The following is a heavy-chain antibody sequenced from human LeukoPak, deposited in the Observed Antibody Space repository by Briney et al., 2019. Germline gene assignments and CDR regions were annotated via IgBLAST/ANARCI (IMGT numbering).Heavy chain of an antibody. V-gene: IGHV1-69*04. CDR2: IIPILGIA. Sequence: SVKVSCKASGGTFSSYAISWVRQAPGQGLEWMGRIIPILGIANYAQKFQGRVTITADKSTSTAYMELSSLRSDDTAVYYCARGVGRVVVTAPPFDYWGQGTLVTVSS. CDR3: ARGVGRVVVTAPPFDY. J-gene: IGHJ4*02. D-gene: IGHD2-21*02. CDR1: GGTFSSYA.